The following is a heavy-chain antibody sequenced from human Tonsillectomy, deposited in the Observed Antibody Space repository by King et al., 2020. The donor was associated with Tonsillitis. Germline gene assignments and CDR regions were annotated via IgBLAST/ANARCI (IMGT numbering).Heavy chain of an antibody. CDR1: GGSISSYY. J-gene: IGHJ4*02. CDR3: ARTNPYCGGYFYYFDY. V-gene: IGHV4-59*01. CDR2: IYNSGST. D-gene: IGHD2-21*02. Sequence: QLQESGPGLVKPSETLSLTCTVSGGSISSYYWSWIRQPPGKGLEWIGYIYNSGSTNYNPSLKSRVTTSVDTSKYQFSLRLSSVTAADTAVYYCARTNPYCGGYFYYFDYWGQGTLVTVSS.